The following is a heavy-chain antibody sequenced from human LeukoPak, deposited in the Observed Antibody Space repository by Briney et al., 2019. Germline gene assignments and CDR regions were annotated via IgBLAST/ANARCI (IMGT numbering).Heavy chain of an antibody. CDR1: GFTFSSYS. Sequence: GGSLRLSCAASGFTFSSYSMNWVRQAPGKGLEWVSSISSSSSYIYYADSVKGRFTISRDNAKNSLYLQMNSLRAEDTAVYYCARELVYCSGWYAHDAFDIWGQGTMVTVSS. CDR2: ISSSSSYI. CDR3: ARELVYCSGWYAHDAFDI. V-gene: IGHV3-21*01. J-gene: IGHJ3*02. D-gene: IGHD6-19*01.